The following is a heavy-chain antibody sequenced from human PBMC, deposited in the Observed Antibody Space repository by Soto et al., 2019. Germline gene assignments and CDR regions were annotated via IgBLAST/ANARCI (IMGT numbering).Heavy chain of an antibody. CDR1: GFTFSGSA. D-gene: IGHD5-18*01. J-gene: IGHJ6*02. CDR2: IRSKANNYAT. Sequence: EVQLVESGGGLVQPGGSPKLSCAASGFTFSGSAVHWVRQASGKGLEWVGRIRSKANNYATAYAASVQGRFTVFRDDSKNTAYLQMNSLKTEDTAVYYCTNPQLYYGMDVWGQGTTVTVSS. V-gene: IGHV3-73*02. CDR3: TNPQLYYGMDV.